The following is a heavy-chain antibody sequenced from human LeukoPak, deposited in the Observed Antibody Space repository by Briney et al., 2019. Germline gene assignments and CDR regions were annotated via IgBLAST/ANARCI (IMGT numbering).Heavy chain of an antibody. D-gene: IGHD6-13*01. CDR1: GFFFDDYG. CDR2: ISPTGSTT. CDR3: ARGPSSNWSGLDF. V-gene: IGHV3-74*01. J-gene: IGHJ4*02. Sequence: GGFLRLSCAASGFFFDDYGMHWARQLPGKGLVWVSRISPTGSTTSYADSVKGRFTVSRDNAKNTLYLQVNNLRAEDTAVYYCARGPSSNWSGLDFWGQGTLLTVSS.